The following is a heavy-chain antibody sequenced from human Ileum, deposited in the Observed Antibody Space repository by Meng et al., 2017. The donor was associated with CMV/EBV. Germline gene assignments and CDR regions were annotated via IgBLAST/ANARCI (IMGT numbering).Heavy chain of an antibody. CDR3: ARDPLRYCSSTSCHYFDY. J-gene: IGHJ4*02. D-gene: IGHD2-2*01. Sequence: GGSLRLSCAASGLTFTSYAMHWVRQAPGKGLEWVAVISYDGSYKYYADSVKGRFTISRDNSKNTLYLQMNSLRAEDTAVYYCARDPLRYCSSTSCHYFDYWGQGTLVTVSS. V-gene: IGHV3-30*04. CDR1: GLTFTSYA. CDR2: ISYDGSYK.